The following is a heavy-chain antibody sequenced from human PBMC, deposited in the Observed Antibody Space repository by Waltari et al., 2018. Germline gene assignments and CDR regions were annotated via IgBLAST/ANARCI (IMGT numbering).Heavy chain of an antibody. V-gene: IGHV4-38-2*01. J-gene: IGHJ4*02. Sequence: QMQLQESGPGLVKPSETLSLTCAVSGYSISSGYYWGWIRQPPGKGLEWIGSIYHSGSTYYNPSLKSRVTISVDTSKNQFSLKLSSVTAADTAVYYCARHGLGSSSALDYWGQGTLVTVSS. CDR1: GYSISSGYY. D-gene: IGHD6-6*01. CDR3: ARHGLGSSSALDY. CDR2: IYHSGST.